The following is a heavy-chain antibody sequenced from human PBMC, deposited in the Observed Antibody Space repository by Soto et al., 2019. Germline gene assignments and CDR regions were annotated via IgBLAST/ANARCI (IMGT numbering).Heavy chain of an antibody. CDR3: ARDRAARSGMDV. CDR2: IIPIFGTA. Sequence: SVKVSCKASGGTFSSYAISWVRQAPGQGLEWMGGIIPIFGTANYAQKFQGRVTITADESTSTAYMELSSLRSEDTAVYYCARDRAARSGMDVWGQGTTVTVSS. J-gene: IGHJ6*02. CDR1: GGTFSSYA. D-gene: IGHD6-6*01. V-gene: IGHV1-69*13.